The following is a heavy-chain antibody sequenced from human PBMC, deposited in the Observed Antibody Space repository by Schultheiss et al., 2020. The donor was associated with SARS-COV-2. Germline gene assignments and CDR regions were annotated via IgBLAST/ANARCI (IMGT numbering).Heavy chain of an antibody. CDR3: ARGYCSSTSCYTLHYYYYGMDV. V-gene: IGHV4-30-4*01. CDR1: GGSISSGDYY. Sequence: SQTLSLTCTVSGGSISSGDYYWSWIRQPPGKGLEWIGYIYYSGSTYYNPSLKSRVTISVDTSKNQFSLKLSSVTAADTAVYYCARGYCSSTSCYTLHYYYYGMDVWAKGPRSPSP. D-gene: IGHD2-2*02. CDR2: IYYSGST. J-gene: IGHJ6*02.